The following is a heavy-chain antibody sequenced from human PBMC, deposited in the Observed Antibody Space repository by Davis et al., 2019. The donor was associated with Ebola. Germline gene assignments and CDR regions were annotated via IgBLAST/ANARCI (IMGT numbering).Heavy chain of an antibody. CDR3: TTPGGQDSGYDVFDI. CDR2: INPNFGGT. CDR1: GYTFAAHY. J-gene: IGHJ3*02. V-gene: IGHV1-46*03. Sequence: ASVKVSCKASGYTFAAHYIHWVRQAPGQGFEWVGRINPNFGGTIYAQKFQGRVTVTRDTSTTTVYMDLSSLRSEDTALYYCTTPGGQDSGYDVFDIWGQGTMVTVSS. D-gene: IGHD5-12*01.